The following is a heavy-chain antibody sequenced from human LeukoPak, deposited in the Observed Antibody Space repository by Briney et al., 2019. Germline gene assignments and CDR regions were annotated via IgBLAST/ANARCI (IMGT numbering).Heavy chain of an antibody. CDR2: ISSSSSYI. CDR3: AIEKGLGYCSSTSCYERYYYYGMVV. J-gene: IGHJ6*02. V-gene: IGHV3-21*01. Sequence: GGSLRLSCAASGFTFSSYSMNWVRQAPGKGLEWVSSISSSSSYIYYADSVKGRFTISRDNAKNSLYLQMNSLRAEDTAVYYCAIEKGLGYCSSTSCYERYYYYGMVVWGQGATVTVSS. CDR1: GFTFSSYS. D-gene: IGHD2-2*01.